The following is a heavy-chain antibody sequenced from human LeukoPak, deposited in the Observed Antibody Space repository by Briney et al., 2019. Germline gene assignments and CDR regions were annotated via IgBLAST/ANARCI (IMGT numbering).Heavy chain of an antibody. J-gene: IGHJ4*02. CDR2: IYYSGST. CDR3: ARVGYGSGGYYGNFDY. V-gene: IGHV4-31*03. D-gene: IGHD3-10*01. Sequence: SETLSLTCTVSGGFISSGGYYWSWIRQHPGKGLEWIGYIYYSGSTYYNPSLKSRLTMSLDTPKDQFSLKLNSVTAADTAVYHCARVGYGSGGYYGNFDYWGQGTLVTVSS. CDR1: GGFISSGGYY.